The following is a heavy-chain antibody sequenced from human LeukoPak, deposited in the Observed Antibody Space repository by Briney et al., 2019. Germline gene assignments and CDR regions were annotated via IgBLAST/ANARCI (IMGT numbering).Heavy chain of an antibody. CDR1: GFTFSSYW. CDR2: INSDGSTT. CDR3: ATEAAAGVKNDY. V-gene: IGHV3-74*01. D-gene: IGHD6-13*01. J-gene: IGHJ4*02. Sequence: PGGSLRLSCAASGFTFSSYWMHWVRQAPGKGLVWVSRINSDGSTTNYADSVKGRFTISRDNAKNTLYLQMNSLRAEDTAVYYCATEAAAGVKNDYWGQGTLVTVSS.